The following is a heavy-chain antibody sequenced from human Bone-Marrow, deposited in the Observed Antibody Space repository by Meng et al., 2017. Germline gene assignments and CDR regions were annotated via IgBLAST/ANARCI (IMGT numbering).Heavy chain of an antibody. J-gene: IGHJ4*02. V-gene: IGHV3-53*02. D-gene: IGHD6-13*01. Sequence: EVQLVGTGGGLIQPGGSRRLSFAASGFTVSSNYMSWVRQAPGKGLEWVSVIYSGGSTYYADSVKGRFTISRDDSKNTLYLQMNSLRAEDTAVYYCARVIAAAGTRFIDYWGQGTLVTVSS. CDR3: ARVIAAAGTRFIDY. CDR1: GFTVSSNY. CDR2: IYSGGST.